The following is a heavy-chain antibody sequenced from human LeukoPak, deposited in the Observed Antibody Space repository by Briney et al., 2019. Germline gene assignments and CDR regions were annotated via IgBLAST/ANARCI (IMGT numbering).Heavy chain of an antibody. D-gene: IGHD3-9*01. CDR3: VIWGDYDVLTGYYVPDY. J-gene: IGHJ4*02. CDR1: GFTFTNYA. CDR2: ITGSGTNT. Sequence: GPSLRLSCLASGFTFTNYAMSWVRQAPGKGLEWVAAITGSGTNTYYADSVKGRFTIPRDNSKNTVFLQMNSLRHEDTAIYYCVIWGDYDVLTGYYVPDYWGQGTLVTVSS. V-gene: IGHV3-23*01.